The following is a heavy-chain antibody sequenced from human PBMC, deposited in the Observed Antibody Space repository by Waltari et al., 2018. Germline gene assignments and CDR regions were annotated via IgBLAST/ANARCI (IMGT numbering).Heavy chain of an antibody. CDR1: GGSIRSSSYY. D-gene: IGHD6-19*01. V-gene: IGHV4-39*01. CDR2: IYYSGST. J-gene: IGHJ5*02. CDR3: ARHLIAVAGRDQYNWFDP. Sequence: QLQLQESGPGLVKPSETLSLTCTDSGGSIRSSSYYCGWPRPPPGKGLEWMGSIYYSGSTYYNPSLKSRVTISVDTSKNQFSLKLSSVTAADTAVYYCARHLIAVAGRDQYNWFDPWGQGTLVTVSS.